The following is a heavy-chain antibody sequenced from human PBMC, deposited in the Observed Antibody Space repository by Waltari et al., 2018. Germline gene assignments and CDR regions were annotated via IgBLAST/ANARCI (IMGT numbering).Heavy chain of an antibody. CDR2: IYDSGRT. CDR3: ARLKYYYDGSGYEDYDNWFDP. V-gene: IGHV4-59*01. J-gene: IGHJ5*02. D-gene: IGHD3-22*01. CDR1: GGPSSSNY. Sequence: QVQLQESGPGLVKPSETLSLTCTVSGGPSSSNYWSWIRQPPGKGLEWIGYIYDSGRTNYNPSLKSRVTISVDTSKNQFSLKLSSVTAADTAVYYCARLKYYYDGSGYEDYDNWFDPWGQGTLVTVSS.